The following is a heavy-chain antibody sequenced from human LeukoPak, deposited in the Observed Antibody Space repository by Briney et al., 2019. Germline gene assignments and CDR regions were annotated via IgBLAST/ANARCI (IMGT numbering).Heavy chain of an antibody. Sequence: ASVKVSCKASGYTFTGYYMHWVRQAPGQGLEWMGWINPNSGGTNYAQKFQGRVTMTRDTSISTADMELNRLRSDDTAVYYCARAFPGEGVVYTFYGMDVWGQGTTVTVSS. J-gene: IGHJ6*02. CDR3: ARAFPGEGVVYTFYGMDV. V-gene: IGHV1-2*02. CDR1: GYTFTGYY. D-gene: IGHD3-3*01. CDR2: INPNSGGT.